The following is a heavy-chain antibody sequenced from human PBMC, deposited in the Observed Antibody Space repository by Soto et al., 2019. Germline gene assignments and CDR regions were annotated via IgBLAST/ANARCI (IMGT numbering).Heavy chain of an antibody. J-gene: IGHJ4*02. CDR2: LNPTSGNT. Sequence: ASVKVSCKTSGYTFVSFDINWVRQATGQGLEWVGWLNPTSGNTSYAQKFRGRVTLTMNTSITTAYMELTSLRSEDTAMYYCVRGSDSSGWTGAFGYWGQGTMVTVSS. CDR3: VRGSDSSGWTGAFGY. D-gene: IGHD3-22*01. CDR1: GYTFVSFD. V-gene: IGHV1-8*01.